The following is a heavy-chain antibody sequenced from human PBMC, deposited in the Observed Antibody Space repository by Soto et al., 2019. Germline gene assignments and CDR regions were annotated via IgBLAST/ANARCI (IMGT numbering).Heavy chain of an antibody. V-gene: IGHV3-7*05. CDR1: GFTFSSYS. J-gene: IGHJ4*02. D-gene: IGHD5-12*01. Sequence: GVSLRLSCAASGFTFSSYSMNWVRQAPGKGLEWVANIKQDGSEKYYVDSVKGRFTISRDNAKNSLYLQMNSLRAEDTAVYYCARGNGYNYEPFDYWGQGTLVTVSS. CDR2: IKQDGSEK. CDR3: ARGNGYNYEPFDY.